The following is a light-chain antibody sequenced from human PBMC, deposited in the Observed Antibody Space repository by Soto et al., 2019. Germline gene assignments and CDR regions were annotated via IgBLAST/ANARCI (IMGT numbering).Light chain of an antibody. CDR1: QYIGIY. V-gene: IGKV1-39*01. CDR3: HQTYTNPWT. J-gene: IGKJ1*01. CDR2: AAS. Sequence: DIQMTQSPSSLSASVGDRVTITCRASQYIGIYLTWYQQKPGKAPKVLIHAASRVQSGVPSTFSASGSGTDFALTISSLQPEDFATYYCHQTYTNPWTFGQGTTGDIK.